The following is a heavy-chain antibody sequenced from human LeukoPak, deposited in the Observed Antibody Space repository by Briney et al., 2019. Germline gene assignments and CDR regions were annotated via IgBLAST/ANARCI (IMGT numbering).Heavy chain of an antibody. Sequence: GGSLRLSCAASGFTFSSYAMSWVRQAPGKGLEWVSAISGSGGSTYYADSVKGRFTISRDNAKNSLYLQMNSLRAEDTALYYCAKEPSVGGVDYWGQGTLVTVSS. D-gene: IGHD2-21*01. CDR1: GFTFSSYA. CDR3: AKEPSVGGVDY. V-gene: IGHV3-23*01. CDR2: ISGSGGST. J-gene: IGHJ4*02.